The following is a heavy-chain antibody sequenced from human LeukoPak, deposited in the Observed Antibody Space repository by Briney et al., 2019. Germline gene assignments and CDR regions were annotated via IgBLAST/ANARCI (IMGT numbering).Heavy chain of an antibody. CDR3: ARKYDPFDY. D-gene: IGHD3-3*01. Sequence: GGSLRLSCAASGFXFSDYYTSWIRQAPGKGLEWVSSISSSSSYIYYADSVKGRFTISRDNAKNSLYLQMNSLRAEDTAVYYCARKYDPFDYWGQGTLVTVSS. J-gene: IGHJ4*02. V-gene: IGHV3-11*06. CDR1: GFXFSDYY. CDR2: ISSSSSYI.